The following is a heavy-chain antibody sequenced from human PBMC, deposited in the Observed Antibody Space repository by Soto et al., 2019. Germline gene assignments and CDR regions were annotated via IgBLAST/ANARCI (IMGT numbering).Heavy chain of an antibody. CDR2: VYYTGST. D-gene: IGHD6-19*01. Sequence: SETLSLTCSVSGGSISGSYWSWIRQSPGKGLEWLGYVYYTGSTNYSPSLRSRVSISVDTSKNEFSLRLSSVTAADTAVYSCARSVAVPGAHIDYWGQGTQVTVSS. CDR1: GGSISGSY. J-gene: IGHJ4*02. V-gene: IGHV4-59*01. CDR3: ARSVAVPGAHIDY.